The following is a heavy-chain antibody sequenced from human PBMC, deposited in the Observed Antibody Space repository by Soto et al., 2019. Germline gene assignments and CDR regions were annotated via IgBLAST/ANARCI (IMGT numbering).Heavy chain of an antibody. Sequence: SETLSLTCTVSGGSISSSNYYWGWIRQPPGKGLEWIGSIYYSGSTYYNPSLKSRVTISVDTSRNQFSLRLSSVTAADTAVYYCARDKITGLFDYWGQGTLVTVSS. CDR2: IYYSGST. J-gene: IGHJ4*02. V-gene: IGHV4-39*02. CDR3: ARDKITGLFDY. CDR1: GGSISSSNYY. D-gene: IGHD2-8*02.